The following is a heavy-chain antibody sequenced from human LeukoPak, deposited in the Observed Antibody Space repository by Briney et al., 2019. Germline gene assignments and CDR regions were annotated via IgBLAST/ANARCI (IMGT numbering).Heavy chain of an antibody. CDR1: GFSFTTSW. CDR2: IDQDGSEK. Sequence: GGSLRLSCAASGFSFTTSWMSWVRQAPGKGLEWVASIDQDGSEKYYVDSVKGRFTISRDNAKNSLFLQMNSLRDEDTAVYYCAKGDTSLAPGGQGALVTVSS. V-gene: IGHV3-7*01. J-gene: IGHJ4*02. D-gene: IGHD5-18*01. CDR3: AKGDTSLAP.